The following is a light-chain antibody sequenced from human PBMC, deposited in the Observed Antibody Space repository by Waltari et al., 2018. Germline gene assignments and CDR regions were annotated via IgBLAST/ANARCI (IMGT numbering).Light chain of an antibody. J-gene: IGLJ3*02. CDR2: DVS. V-gene: IGLV2-23*02. CDR1: SSDSGPFNL. Sequence: QSALTQPASVSGSPGQSISISCIVTSSDSGPFNLVSWYLQYPGPAPKLLIYDVSQRPSGVSNRFSGSKSGNTASLTISGLQAEDEAIYYCCSYAGSRTWVFGGGAKLTVL. CDR3: CSYAGSRTWV.